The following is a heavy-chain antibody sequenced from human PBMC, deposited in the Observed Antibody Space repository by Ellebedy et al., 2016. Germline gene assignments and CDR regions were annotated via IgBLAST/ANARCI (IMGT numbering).Heavy chain of an antibody. CDR2: IDHDGSNT. J-gene: IGHJ4*02. Sequence: GESLKISXAASGFTFSSYWMHWVRQVPGKGLVWVSRIDHDGSNTYYADSVKGRFTISRDNAKSTLYLQMNGLRAEDTAVYFCAKGAGSAAWLTDFWGQGTLVTVSS. CDR1: GFTFSSYW. D-gene: IGHD3-9*01. V-gene: IGHV3-74*01. CDR3: AKGAGSAAWLTDF.